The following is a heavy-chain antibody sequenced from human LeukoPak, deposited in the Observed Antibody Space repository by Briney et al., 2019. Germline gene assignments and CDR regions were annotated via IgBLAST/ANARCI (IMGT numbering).Heavy chain of an antibody. CDR2: ISYDGSNK. D-gene: IGHD3-22*01. CDR3: AKSPRGSSGYYGGLVFDY. Sequence: GGSLRLSCAASGFTFSSYGMHWVRQAPGKGLEGVAVISYDGSNKYYADSVKGRFTISRDNSKNTLYLQMNSLRAEDTAVYYCAKSPRGSSGYYGGLVFDYWGQGTLVTVSS. J-gene: IGHJ4*02. V-gene: IGHV3-30*18. CDR1: GFTFSSYG.